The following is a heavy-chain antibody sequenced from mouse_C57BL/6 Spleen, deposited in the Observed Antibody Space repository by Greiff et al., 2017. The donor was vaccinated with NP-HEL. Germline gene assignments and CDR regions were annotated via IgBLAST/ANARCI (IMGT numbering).Heavy chain of an antibody. CDR1: GYTFTSYW. J-gene: IGHJ3*01. D-gene: IGHD3-2*02. CDR3: AREGGQLRLAWFAY. Sequence: QVQLKQPGTELVKPGASVKLSCKASGYTFTSYWMHWVKQRPGQGLEWIGNINPSNGGTNYNEKFKSKATLTVDKSSSTAYMQLSSLTSEDSAVYYCAREGGQLRLAWFAYWGQGTLVTVSA. CDR2: INPSNGGT. V-gene: IGHV1-53*01.